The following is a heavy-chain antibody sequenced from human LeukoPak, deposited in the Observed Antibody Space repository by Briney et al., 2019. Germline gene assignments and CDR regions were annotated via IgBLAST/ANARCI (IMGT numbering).Heavy chain of an antibody. CDR1: GGSISSGDYY. D-gene: IGHD3-3*01. J-gene: IGHJ6*03. CDR3: ARVGSLYDFWSGYPYYYYYMDV. V-gene: IGHV4-30-4*08. CDR2: IYYSGST. Sequence: SQTLSLTCTVSGGSISSGDYYWSWIRQPPGKGLEWIGYIYYSGSTYYNPSLKSRVTISVDTSKNQFSLKLNSVTAADTAVYYCARVGSLYDFWSGYPYYYYYMDVWGKGTTVTVSS.